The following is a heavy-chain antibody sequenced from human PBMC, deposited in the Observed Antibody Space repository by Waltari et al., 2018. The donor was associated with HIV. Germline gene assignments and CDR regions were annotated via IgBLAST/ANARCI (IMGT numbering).Heavy chain of an antibody. J-gene: IGHJ4*02. Sequence: QVQLVESGGGVVQPGRSLRLSCAASGVTFSSYGMHWVRQAPGKGLEWVAVIWYDGSNKYYADSVKGRFTISRDNSKNTLYLQMNSLRAEDTAVYYCARDPQQLAQDYFDYWGQGTLVTVSS. CDR3: ARDPQQLAQDYFDY. CDR1: GVTFSSYG. V-gene: IGHV3-33*01. CDR2: IWYDGSNK. D-gene: IGHD6-13*01.